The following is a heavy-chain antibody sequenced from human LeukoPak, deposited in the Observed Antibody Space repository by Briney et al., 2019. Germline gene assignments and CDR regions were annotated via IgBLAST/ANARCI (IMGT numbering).Heavy chain of an antibody. CDR3: ARDVGALDY. J-gene: IGHJ4*02. V-gene: IGHV4-30-4*08. CDR2: IYYIGST. Sequence: QVQLQESGPGLVKPSQTLSLPCPFSGGSITSGDYYWTWIRQPPGTGLEWIGYIYYIGSTYYNPSLKSRVTISVDTSKNQFSLKLSSVTAADTAVYYCARDVGALDYWGQGTLVTVSS. CDR1: GGSITSGDYY. D-gene: IGHD1-26*01.